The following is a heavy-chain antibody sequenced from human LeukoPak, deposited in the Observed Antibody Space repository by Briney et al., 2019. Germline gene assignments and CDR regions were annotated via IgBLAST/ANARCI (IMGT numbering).Heavy chain of an antibody. V-gene: IGHV4-39*02. Sequence: SETLSLTCTVSGGSISSSNYYWGWIRQPPGKGLEWIGSIYYSGSIYYNPSLKSRVTISVDTSKNQFSLKLSSVTAADTAVYYCARDLIHWGQGTLVTVSS. CDR1: GGSISSSNYY. CDR3: ARDLIH. D-gene: IGHD2-8*01. J-gene: IGHJ1*01. CDR2: IYYSGSI.